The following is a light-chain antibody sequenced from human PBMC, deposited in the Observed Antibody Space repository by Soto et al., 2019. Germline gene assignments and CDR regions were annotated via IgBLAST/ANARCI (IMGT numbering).Light chain of an antibody. CDR1: RSDVGGYDY. J-gene: IGLJ2*01. CDR3: SSYGTTSHVV. CDR2: NVS. Sequence: QSVLAQPXSVSGSPGQXXTIXCTGTRSDVGGYDYVSWYQQHPSKAPKLIIYNVSNRXSGISNRFSGSKSGNXXXXTISGLXXEDXAAYXXSSYGTTSHVVFGGGXXXTVL. V-gene: IGLV2-14*03.